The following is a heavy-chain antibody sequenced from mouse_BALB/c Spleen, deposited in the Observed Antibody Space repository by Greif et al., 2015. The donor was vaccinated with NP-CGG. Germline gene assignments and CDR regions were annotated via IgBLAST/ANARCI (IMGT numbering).Heavy chain of an antibody. CDR2: IDPSDSYT. CDR3: ARVDYGYS. D-gene: IGHD1-2*01. CDR1: GYTFTSYW. J-gene: IGHJ2*01. V-gene: IGHV1-69*02. Sequence: VQLQQPGAELVKPGASVKLSCKASGYTFTSYWMHWVKQRPGQGLEWIGEIDPSDSYTNYNQKFKGKATLTVDRSSSTAYMQLSSLTSEDSAVYYCARVDYGYSWGQGTTLTVTS.